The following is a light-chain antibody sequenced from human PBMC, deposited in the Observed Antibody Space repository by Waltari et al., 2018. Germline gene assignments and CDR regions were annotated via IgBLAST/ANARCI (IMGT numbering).Light chain of an antibody. V-gene: IGKV1-9*01. CDR3: QHYGNSPPGYT. J-gene: IGKJ2*01. CDR2: AAS. CDR1: QGISSY. Sequence: DIQLTQSPSFLSASIGDRVTITCRASQGISSYLAWYQQKPGKAPKLLIYAASTLQSGVPSRFSGSGSGTEFTLTISSLQPEDFAVYYCQHYGNSPPGYTFGQGTKLEIK.